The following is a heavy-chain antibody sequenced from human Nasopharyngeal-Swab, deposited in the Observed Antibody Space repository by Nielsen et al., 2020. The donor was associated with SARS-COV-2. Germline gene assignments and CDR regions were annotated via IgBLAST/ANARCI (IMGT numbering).Heavy chain of an antibody. CDR2: ISGSGGST. J-gene: IGHJ4*02. D-gene: IGHD3-3*01. V-gene: IGHV3-23*01. Sequence: WIRQPPGKGLEWVSAISGSGGSTYYADSVKGRFTISRDNSKNTLYLQMNSLRAEDMAVYYCAKAYYDFWSGYRLITGTTHFDYWGQGTLVTVSS. CDR3: AKAYYDFWSGYRLITGTTHFDY.